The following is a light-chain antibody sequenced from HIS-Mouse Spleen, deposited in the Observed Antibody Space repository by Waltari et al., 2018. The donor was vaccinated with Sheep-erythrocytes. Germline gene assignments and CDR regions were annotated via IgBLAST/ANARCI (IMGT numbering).Light chain of an antibody. CDR2: EVS. Sequence: QSALTQPASVSGSPGQSITISCTGTSSDVGGYNSVPWYQQHPGKAPKLMIYEVSNRPSGVSNRFSGSKSGNTAYLTISGLQAEDEADYYCSSYTSSSTWVFGGGTKLTVL. J-gene: IGLJ3*02. CDR3: SSYTSSSTWV. V-gene: IGLV2-14*01. CDR1: SSDVGGYNS.